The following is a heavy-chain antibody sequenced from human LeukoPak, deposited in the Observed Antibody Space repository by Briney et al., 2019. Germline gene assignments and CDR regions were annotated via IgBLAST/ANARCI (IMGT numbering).Heavy chain of an antibody. J-gene: IGHJ6*02. Sequence: SGTLSLTCTVSGGSISSSYYYWGWVRQPPGKGLEWIGSLYYSGWSTYYNPSLKSRVTISVDTSKNQFSLKLNSVTAADTAVYYCARVHHDYSNHYGMDVWGQGTTVTVSS. V-gene: IGHV4-39*01. CDR1: GGSISSSYYY. CDR2: LYYSGWST. CDR3: ARVHHDYSNHYGMDV. D-gene: IGHD4-11*01.